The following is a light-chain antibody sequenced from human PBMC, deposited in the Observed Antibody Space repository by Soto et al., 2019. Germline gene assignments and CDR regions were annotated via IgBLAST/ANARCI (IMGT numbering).Light chain of an antibody. CDR1: SSNLGSNS. Sequence: SVLTQPPSASGTPGQRVSISCSGSSSNLGSNSVNWYQHLPGTAPKLLISSNNQRPSGVPDRFSGSKSGTSASLAISGLQSEDEADYYCAVWDDRLNGPVFGGGAKLTVL. V-gene: IGLV1-44*01. J-gene: IGLJ3*02. CDR2: SNN. CDR3: AVWDDRLNGPV.